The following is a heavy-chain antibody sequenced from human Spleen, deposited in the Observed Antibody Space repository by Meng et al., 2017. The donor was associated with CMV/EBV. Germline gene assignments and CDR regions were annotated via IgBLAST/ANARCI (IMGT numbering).Heavy chain of an antibody. D-gene: IGHD3-10*01. J-gene: IGHJ3*02. CDR1: GFIFSSYA. Sequence: GESLKISCAASGFIFSSYAMHWVRQAPGKGLEWVAVISYDGSDKYYADSVKGRFTISRDNPKNILYLQMNSLRGEDMAVYHCARDGDPGAQSHDAFDIWGQGTVVTVSS. CDR2: ISYDGSDK. V-gene: IGHV3-30-3*01. CDR3: ARDGDPGAQSHDAFDI.